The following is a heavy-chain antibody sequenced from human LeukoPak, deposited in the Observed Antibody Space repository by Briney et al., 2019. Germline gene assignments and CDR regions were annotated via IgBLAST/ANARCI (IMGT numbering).Heavy chain of an antibody. J-gene: IGHJ6*03. D-gene: IGHD2-15*01. CDR3: ARGRRSEYYYYYYMDV. Sequence: GGSLRLSCAASGFTFSSYWMSWVRQAPGKGLEGVANIKQDGSEKYYVDSVKGRFTISRDNAKNSLYLQMNSLRAEDTAVYYCARGRRSEYYYYYYMDVWGKGTTVTVSS. CDR1: GFTFSSYW. V-gene: IGHV3-7*01. CDR2: IKQDGSEK.